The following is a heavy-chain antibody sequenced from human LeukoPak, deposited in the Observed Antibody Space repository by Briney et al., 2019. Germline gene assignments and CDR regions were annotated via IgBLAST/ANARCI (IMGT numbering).Heavy chain of an antibody. J-gene: IGHJ4*02. V-gene: IGHV3-43D*03. CDR3: AKDMSPCSGGSCYYGFDY. Sequence: PGGSLRLSCAASGFTFSSYAMHWVRQAPGKGLEWVSLISWDGGSTYYADSVKGRFTISRDNSKNSLYLQMNSLRAEDTALYYCAKDMSPCSGGSCYYGFDYWGQGTLVTVSS. CDR2: ISWDGGST. D-gene: IGHD2-15*01. CDR1: GFTFSSYA.